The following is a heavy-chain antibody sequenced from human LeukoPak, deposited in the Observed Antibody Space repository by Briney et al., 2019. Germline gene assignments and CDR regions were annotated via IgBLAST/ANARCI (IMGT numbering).Heavy chain of an antibody. CDR3: ARRRIAAAGFNWFDP. CDR2: ISSSSSYI. V-gene: IGHV3-21*01. J-gene: IGHJ5*02. D-gene: IGHD6-13*01. Sequence: GGSLRLSCAASGFTFSSYAMSWVRQAPGKGLEWVSSISSSSSYIYYADSVKGRFTISRDNAKNSLYLQMNSLRAEDTAVYYCARRRIAAAGFNWFDPWGQGTLVTVSS. CDR1: GFTFSSYA.